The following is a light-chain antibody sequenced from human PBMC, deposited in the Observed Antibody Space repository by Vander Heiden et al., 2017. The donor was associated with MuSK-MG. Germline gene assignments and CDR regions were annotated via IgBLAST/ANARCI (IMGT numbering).Light chain of an antibody. J-gene: IGLJ1*01. CDR3: SSYTSSRTGV. V-gene: IGLV2-14*01. Sequence: QSALTQPASVSGSPGQSITISFTGTSSDVGGYKYVSWYQQHPGKAPKLMIYEVSNRPSGVSNRFSGSKSGTTASLTISGLQAEDEADYYCSSYTSSRTGVFGTGTKVTVL. CDR1: SSDVGGYKY. CDR2: EVS.